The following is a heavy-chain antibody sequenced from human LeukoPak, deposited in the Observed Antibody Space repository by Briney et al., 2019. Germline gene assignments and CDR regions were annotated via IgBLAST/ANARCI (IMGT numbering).Heavy chain of an antibody. D-gene: IGHD4-23*01. CDR1: GYTFTSYG. Sequence: ASVKVSCKASGYTFTSYGISWVRQAPGQGLEWMGWINPNSGGTKYAQKFQGRVTMTRDTSISTAYMELSRLRSDDTAVYYCARETPADYGGNDWFDPWGQGTLVTVSS. CDR2: INPNSGGT. V-gene: IGHV1-2*02. CDR3: ARETPADYGGNDWFDP. J-gene: IGHJ5*02.